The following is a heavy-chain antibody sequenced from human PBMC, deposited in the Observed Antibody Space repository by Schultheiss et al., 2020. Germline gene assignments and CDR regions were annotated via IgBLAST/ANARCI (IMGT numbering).Heavy chain of an antibody. CDR3: ARISIDGYNFPFDY. V-gene: IGHV2-70*01. Sequence: QTLSLTCTFSGFSLSTSGMCVSWIRQPPGKALEWLALIDWDDDKYYSPSLKSRLTITKDTSKNQVVLTMTNMDPVDTATYYCARISIDGYNFPFDYWGQGTLVTVSS. J-gene: IGHJ4*02. CDR1: GFSLSTSGMC. CDR2: IDWDDDK. D-gene: IGHD5-24*01.